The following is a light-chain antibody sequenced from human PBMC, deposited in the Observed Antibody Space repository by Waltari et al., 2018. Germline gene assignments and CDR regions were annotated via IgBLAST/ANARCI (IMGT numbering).Light chain of an antibody. V-gene: IGLV7-46*01. CDR3: LLFYNHLRV. CDR2: DTS. CDR1: TGAVPRGLY. Sequence: QAVVTQEPSLTVSPGGTVILPCGPSTGAVPRGLYPYWFQQKPGQAPRTLIYDTSDKHSWTPARFSGFLLGGKAALTLSGAQPEDEADYYCLLFYNHLRVFGGGTKLTVL. J-gene: IGLJ2*01.